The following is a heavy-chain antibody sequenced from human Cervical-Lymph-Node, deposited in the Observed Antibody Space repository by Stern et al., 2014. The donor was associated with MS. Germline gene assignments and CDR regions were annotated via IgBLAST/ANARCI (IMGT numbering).Heavy chain of an antibody. J-gene: IGHJ4*02. CDR2: ISYDGSDK. CDR3: ARGGAVTTSDYYLDY. Sequence: VQLVESGGGVVQPGRSLRLSCAASGFTFSYHAMHWVRQAPGKGLEWVALISYDGSDKNEADSGKGRFTISRDNSRNTLYLPLNSLRVDDTAVYYCARGGAVTTSDYYLDYWGQGILVIVSS. D-gene: IGHD4-17*01. V-gene: IGHV3-30*01. CDR1: GFTFSYHA.